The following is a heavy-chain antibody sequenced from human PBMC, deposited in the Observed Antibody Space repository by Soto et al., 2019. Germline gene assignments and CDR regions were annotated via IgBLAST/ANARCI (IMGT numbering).Heavy chain of an antibody. CDR3: ARVYSGKYLGYFDY. J-gene: IGHJ4*02. CDR2: IFYTGST. Sequence: QVQLQESGPGLVKPSETLSLTCTVSGGPFSRGGYYWSWIRQHPGKGLECIGYIFYTGSTYYNPTPKSRVTMSVDTSKRQCSPNLSSPTAADTAVYYCARVYSGKYLGYFDYWGQGALVTVSS. V-gene: IGHV4-31*03. D-gene: IGHD6-13*01. CDR1: GGPFSRGGYY.